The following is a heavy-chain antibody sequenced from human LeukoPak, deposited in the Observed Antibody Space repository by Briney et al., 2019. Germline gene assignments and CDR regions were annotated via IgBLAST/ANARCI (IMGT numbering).Heavy chain of an antibody. D-gene: IGHD3-10*01. CDR3: ANHREGSYFES. CDR1: GASITTTNYY. CDR2: IYHLGGA. J-gene: IGHJ4*02. Sequence: SETLSLTCSVSGASITTTNYYWAWIRQYPGKGLEWIGSIYHLGGAYYRQFLLSRATISIDRSKDHIDLIMTCVTSTDTAVYYCANHREGSYFESWGQGTLVTVSS. V-gene: IGHV4-39*02.